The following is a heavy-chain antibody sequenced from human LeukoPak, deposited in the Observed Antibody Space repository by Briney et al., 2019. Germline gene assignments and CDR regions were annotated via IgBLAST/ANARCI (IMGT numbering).Heavy chain of an antibody. D-gene: IGHD1-7*01. CDR1: GYSFTSYW. Sequence: GESLKISCKGSGYSFTSYWIGWVRQMPGKGLEWMGIIYPGDSDTRYSPSFQGQVTISADKSTSTANLQWSSLQASDTAMYYCMRARHGNCYWDFWGQGTLVTVSS. V-gene: IGHV5-51*01. J-gene: IGHJ4*02. CDR3: MRARHGNCYWDF. CDR2: IYPGDSDT.